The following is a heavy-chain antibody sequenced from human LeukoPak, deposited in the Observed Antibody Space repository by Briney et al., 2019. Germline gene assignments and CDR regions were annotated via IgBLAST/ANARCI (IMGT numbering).Heavy chain of an antibody. CDR3: ARGSYYMDV. Sequence: GGSLRLSCAASGFTFSSYGMHWVRQAPGTGLEWVAVISHDGDHKYHADSVKGRFTISRDNSKNTLYLQMNSLRAEDTAVYYCARGSYYMDVWGKGTTVTVSS. V-gene: IGHV3-30*12. J-gene: IGHJ6*03. D-gene: IGHD3-10*01. CDR1: GFTFSSYG. CDR2: ISHDGDHK.